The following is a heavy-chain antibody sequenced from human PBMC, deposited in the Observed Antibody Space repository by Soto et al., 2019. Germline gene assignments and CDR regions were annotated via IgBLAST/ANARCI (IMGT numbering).Heavy chain of an antibody. V-gene: IGHV4-34*01. CDR1: GGSFSGYY. CDR3: ARGGDIVVVVAAIATAGDAFDI. J-gene: IGHJ3*02. D-gene: IGHD2-15*01. Sequence: SETLSLTCAVYGGSFSGYYWSWIRQPPGKGLEWIGEINHSGSTNYNPSPKSRVIISVDTSKNQFSLKLRSVTAADTAVYYCARGGDIVVVVAAIATAGDAFDIWGQGTMVTVSS. CDR2: INHSGST.